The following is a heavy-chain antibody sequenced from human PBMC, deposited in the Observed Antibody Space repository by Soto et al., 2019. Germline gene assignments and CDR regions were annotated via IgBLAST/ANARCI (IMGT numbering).Heavy chain of an antibody. V-gene: IGHV3-23*01. D-gene: IGHD6-13*01. CDR2: MSGSGGSI. CDR1: XFTFSDYA. J-gene: IGHJ4*02. Sequence: EVQLLESGGGLAQPGGSLRLSCAGSXFTFSDYAISWVRQAPGKGLEWVSAMSGSGGSIYYADSVKGRFTISRDNSKNTVYLQMSSLRGEDTAIYYCAKTFGSNWLLDYWGRGTLVTVSS. CDR3: AKTFGSNWLLDY.